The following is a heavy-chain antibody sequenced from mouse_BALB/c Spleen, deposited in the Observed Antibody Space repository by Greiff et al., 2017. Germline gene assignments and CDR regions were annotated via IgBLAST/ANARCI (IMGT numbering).Heavy chain of an antibody. CDR1: GYAFTNYL. Sequence: QVQLQQSGAELVRPGTSVKVSCKASGYAFTNYLIEWVKQRPGQGLEWIGVINPGSGGTNYNEKFKGKATLTADKSSSTAYMQLSSLTSDDSAVYFCARRDGYYWYFDVWGAGTTVTVSS. CDR3: ARRDGYYWYFDV. V-gene: IGHV1-54*01. CDR2: INPGSGGT. J-gene: IGHJ1*01. D-gene: IGHD2-3*01.